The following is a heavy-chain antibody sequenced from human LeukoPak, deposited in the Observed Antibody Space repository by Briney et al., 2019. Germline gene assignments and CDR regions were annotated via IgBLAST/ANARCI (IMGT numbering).Heavy chain of an antibody. CDR3: ASRRRPQTRVFDY. Sequence: SETLSLTCAVYGGSFSGYYWSWIRQPPEKGLEWIGEINHSGSTNYNPSLKSRVTISVDTSKNQFSLKLSSVTAADTAVYYCASRRRPQTRVFDYWGQGTLVTVSS. CDR1: GGSFSGYY. V-gene: IGHV4-34*01. D-gene: IGHD3-10*01. CDR2: INHSGST. J-gene: IGHJ4*02.